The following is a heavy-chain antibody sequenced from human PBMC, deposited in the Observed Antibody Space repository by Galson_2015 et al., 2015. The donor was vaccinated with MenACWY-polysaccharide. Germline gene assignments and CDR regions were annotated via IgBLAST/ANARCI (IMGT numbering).Heavy chain of an antibody. D-gene: IGHD2-21*01. V-gene: IGHV3-15*01. CDR2: TDGGTT. J-gene: IGHJ3*02. CDR3: TSSYCGGDCYSMGNDAFDI. Sequence: TDGGTTESTAPVKGRFTISRDDSKNPLYLQMNSLKTEDTAVYYCTSSYCGGDCYSMGNDAFDIWGQGTMVTVSS.